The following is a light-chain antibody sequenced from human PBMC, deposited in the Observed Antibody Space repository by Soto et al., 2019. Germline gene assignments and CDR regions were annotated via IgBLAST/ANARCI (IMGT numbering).Light chain of an antibody. CDR1: SSDVGGYNS. V-gene: IGLV2-14*01. CDR3: SSFTSSITCV. Sequence: QSVLTQPASVSGSPGQSITISCTGTSSDVGGYNSVSWYRQDPGKAPKLMIYDVTNRPSGVSNRFSGSKSGNTASLTISGLQAEDEADYYCSSFTSSITCVFGTGTKVTVL. CDR2: DVT. J-gene: IGLJ1*01.